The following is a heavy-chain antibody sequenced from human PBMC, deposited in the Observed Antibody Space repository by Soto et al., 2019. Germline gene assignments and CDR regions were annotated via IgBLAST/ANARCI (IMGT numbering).Heavy chain of an antibody. V-gene: IGHV3-74*01. Sequence: GESRRHPCAASGFILSGSRMHWVRQAPGKGLVWVSHINSDGSSTTYADSVKGRFTISRDDAKNTVYLQMNSLRAEDTAVYYCGRDLMYRMAVWGRGTTVTGSS. CDR2: INSDGSST. CDR3: GRDLMYRMAV. J-gene: IGHJ6*02. CDR1: GFILSGSR. D-gene: IGHD3-16*01.